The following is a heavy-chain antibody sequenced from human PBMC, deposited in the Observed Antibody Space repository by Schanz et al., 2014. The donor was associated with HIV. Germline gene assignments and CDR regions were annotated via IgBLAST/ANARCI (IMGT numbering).Heavy chain of an antibody. Sequence: EVNLVESGGGLVKPGRSLRLSCAASGFTFGDYPMSWFRQAPGKGLEWVSGIGGSRGGTYYADSVKGRFTISRDNSKNTMFLQMNSLRVEDTAVYYCARLRGFLWFGDHPYSFDYWGQGTLVTVSS. V-gene: IGHV3-23*04. D-gene: IGHD3-10*01. J-gene: IGHJ4*02. CDR2: IGGSRGGT. CDR1: GFTFGDYP. CDR3: ARLRGFLWFGDHPYSFDY.